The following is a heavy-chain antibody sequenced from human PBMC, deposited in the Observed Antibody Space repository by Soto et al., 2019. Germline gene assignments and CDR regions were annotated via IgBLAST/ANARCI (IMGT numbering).Heavy chain of an antibody. V-gene: IGHV3-23*01. CDR3: AKPEHSQHLV. CDR2: ITGSADRT. D-gene: IGHD6-13*01. CDR1: RFTFNDYA. J-gene: IGHJ4*02. Sequence: AGSMRLSCAASRFTFNDYAMSWVRQAPGKGLEWVSSITGSADRTWHAGSVKGRLTISRDNSKNTLYLQMNSLRAEDTARCYSAKPEHSQHLVWAQRLLVTASS.